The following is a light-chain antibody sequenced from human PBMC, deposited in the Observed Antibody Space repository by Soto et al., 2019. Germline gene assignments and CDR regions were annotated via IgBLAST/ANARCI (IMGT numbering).Light chain of an antibody. J-gene: IGKJ1*01. V-gene: IGKV2-28*01. CDR1: QSLLHSNGYNY. CDR2: AAS. Sequence: DIVVTQSPLSLSVTPGEPASISCRSSQSLLHSNGYNYLDWYLQKPGKAPTLLIYAASNLQSGVPSRFRGSRSGTEFTLTVSSLQPEDFATYYCLQDHDDSWTFGQGTKVDIK. CDR3: LQDHDDSWT.